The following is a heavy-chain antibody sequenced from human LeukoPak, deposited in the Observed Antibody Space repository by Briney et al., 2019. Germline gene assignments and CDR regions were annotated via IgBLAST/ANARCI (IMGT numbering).Heavy chain of an antibody. Sequence: PGGSLRLSCAASGFTFSRFWMSWVRQAPGKGLEWVANIKQDGSEKYYVDSVKGRFTISRDNAKNSLYLQMNSLRAEDTAVYYCAFVSMTKGRGYWGQGTLVTVSS. V-gene: IGHV3-7*01. D-gene: IGHD2/OR15-2a*01. CDR3: AFVSMTKGRGY. CDR1: GFTFSRFW. CDR2: IKQDGSEK. J-gene: IGHJ4*02.